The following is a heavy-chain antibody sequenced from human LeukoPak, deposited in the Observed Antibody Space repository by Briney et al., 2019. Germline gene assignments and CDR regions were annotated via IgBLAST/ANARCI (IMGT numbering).Heavy chain of an antibody. D-gene: IGHD3-10*01. Sequence: ASVKVSCKASGYTFTGHYMYWVRQAPGQGPEWMSWINPSSGGTNYAQKFQGKITMTRGTSTNTVYLELRRLTYGDTAVYYCAREGNIHFGSGSYHNWFDPWGQGTLVTVSS. V-gene: IGHV1-2*02. CDR2: INPSSGGT. CDR3: AREGNIHFGSGSYHNWFDP. J-gene: IGHJ5*02. CDR1: GYTFTGHY.